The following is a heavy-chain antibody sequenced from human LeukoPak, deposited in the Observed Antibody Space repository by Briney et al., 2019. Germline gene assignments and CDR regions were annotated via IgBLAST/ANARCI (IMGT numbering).Heavy chain of an antibody. CDR2: IYWNDDK. CDR1: GFSLSTSGVG. Sequence: SGPTLVNPTQTLTLTCTFSGFSLSTSGVGVGWIRQPPGKALEWLALIYWNDDKRYSPSLKSRLTITKDTSKNQVVLTMTNMDPVDTATYYCAHRWVVVPAAEEYFQHWGQGTLVTVSS. D-gene: IGHD2-2*01. CDR3: AHRWVVVPAAEEYFQH. J-gene: IGHJ1*01. V-gene: IGHV2-5*01.